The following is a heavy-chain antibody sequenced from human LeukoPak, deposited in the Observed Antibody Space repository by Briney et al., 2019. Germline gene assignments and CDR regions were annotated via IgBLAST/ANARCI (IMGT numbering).Heavy chain of an antibody. D-gene: IGHD6-13*01. CDR3: ARVYSSSWDHFDY. CDR1: GGSISSYY. V-gene: IGHV4-59*12. CDR2: IYHSGST. J-gene: IGHJ4*02. Sequence: ASETLSLTCTVSGGSISSYYWSWIRQPPGKGLEWIGYIYHSGSTYYNPSLKSRVTISVDRSKNQFSLKLSSVTAADTAVYYCARVYSSSWDHFDYWGQGTLVTVSS.